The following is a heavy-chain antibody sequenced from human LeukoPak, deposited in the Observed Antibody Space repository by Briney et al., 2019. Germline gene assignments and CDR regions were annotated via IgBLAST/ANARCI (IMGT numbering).Heavy chain of an antibody. Sequence: ASVKVSCKASGYTFTGYYIHWVRQAPGQGLEWMGWINPNSGATNYAQKFQGRVTMTWDTSISTAHMELRSLRSDDTAIYHCAKNYYYDNTGYWGAFDIWGQGTMVTVSS. CDR2: INPNSGAT. J-gene: IGHJ3*02. CDR3: AKNYYYDNTGYWGAFDI. V-gene: IGHV1-2*02. D-gene: IGHD3-22*01. CDR1: GYTFTGYY.